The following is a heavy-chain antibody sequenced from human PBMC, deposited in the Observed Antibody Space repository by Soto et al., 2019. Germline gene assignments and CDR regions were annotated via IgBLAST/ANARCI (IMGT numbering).Heavy chain of an antibody. J-gene: IGHJ4*02. CDR3: TRVLEGSGSTASY. Sequence: EVQLVESGGGLVKPGGSLRLSCAASGFTFTYVWMNWVRQAPGKGLEWVGRIKSKTDGGTTDYAAPVKGRFTISRDDSKNTLYLQMHSLKTEDTAVYYCTRVLEGSGSTASYWGQGTLVTVSS. CDR1: GFTFTYVW. CDR2: IKSKTDGGTT. V-gene: IGHV3-15*07. D-gene: IGHD3-10*01.